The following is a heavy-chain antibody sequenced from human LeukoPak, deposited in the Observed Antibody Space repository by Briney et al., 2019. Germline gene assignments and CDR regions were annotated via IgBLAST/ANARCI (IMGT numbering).Heavy chain of an antibody. CDR2: ISYDGSNK. CDR1: GFTFSSYA. V-gene: IGHV3-30-3*01. D-gene: IGHD3-22*01. Sequence: GGSLRLSCAASGFTFSSYAMHWVRQAPGKGLEWVAIISYDGSNKYHADSVKGRFTIPRDNAKNTLYLQMNSLRAEDTAVYYCARLNGHDSSGSSDYWGQGTLVTVSS. CDR3: ARLNGHDSSGSSDY. J-gene: IGHJ4*02.